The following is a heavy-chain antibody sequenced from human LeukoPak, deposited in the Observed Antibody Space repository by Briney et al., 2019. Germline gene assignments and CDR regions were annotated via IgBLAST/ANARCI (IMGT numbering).Heavy chain of an antibody. V-gene: IGHV3-30*01. Sequence: PGRSLRLSCAASGFTFSAYAMHWVRQAPGKGLEWVAVISYDGSNKYYADSVKRRFTISGDKSKDTLYLQMNSLRPEDTAVYYCARGPGPIAGAKNPFDIWGHGTMVTVSS. CDR2: ISYDGSNK. D-gene: IGHD1-26*01. CDR3: ARGPGPIAGAKNPFDI. CDR1: GFTFSAYA. J-gene: IGHJ3*02.